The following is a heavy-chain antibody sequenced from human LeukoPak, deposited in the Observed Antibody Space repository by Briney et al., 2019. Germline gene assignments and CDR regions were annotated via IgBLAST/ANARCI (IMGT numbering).Heavy chain of an antibody. V-gene: IGHV5-51*01. CDR1: GYTFSSYR. CDR2: IYPDDSDT. CDR3: ARLAYCSNDVCYSNYYYSMDV. Sequence: GESLQISCKGSGYTFSSYRIGWVRQMPGKGLEWIGIIYPDDSDTRYSPSFQGQVTISADKSISTAYLQWSILKASDTAMYYCARLAYCSNDVCYSNYYYSMDVWGKGTTVTVSS. D-gene: IGHD2-8*01. J-gene: IGHJ6*03.